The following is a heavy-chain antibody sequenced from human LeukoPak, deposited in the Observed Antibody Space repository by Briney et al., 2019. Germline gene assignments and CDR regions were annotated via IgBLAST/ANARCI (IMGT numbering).Heavy chain of an antibody. J-gene: IGHJ6*02. CDR3: ARNLDV. CDR2: ISYDGSNK. V-gene: IGHV3-30-3*01. CDR1: GFTFSSYA. Sequence: PGGSLRLSCAASGFTFSSYAMHWVRQAPGKGLEWVAVISYDGSNKYYADSVKGRFTISRDNSKNSLYLQMNSLRTEDTALYYCARNLDVWGQGTTVTVSS.